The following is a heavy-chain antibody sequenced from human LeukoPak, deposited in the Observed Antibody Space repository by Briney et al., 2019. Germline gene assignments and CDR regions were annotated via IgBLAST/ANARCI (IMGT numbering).Heavy chain of an antibody. CDR2: ISGSGGNT. D-gene: IGHD3-16*01. J-gene: IGHJ4*02. CDR1: GITLSSYA. Sequence: GGSLRLSCVASGITLSSYAMSWVRQAPGKGLEWVSGISGSGGNTYYADSVKGRFTISRDFSKNTLYLQLNGLRAEDTAAYYCAKGDSDDYQRNDYWGQETLVTVSS. V-gene: IGHV3-23*01. CDR3: AKGDSDDYQRNDY.